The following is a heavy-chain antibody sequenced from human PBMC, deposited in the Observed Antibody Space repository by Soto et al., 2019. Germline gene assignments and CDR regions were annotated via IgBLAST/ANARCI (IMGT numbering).Heavy chain of an antibody. CDR1: EFTVSAYY. D-gene: IGHD6-13*01. CDR2: ISGDSRYT. CDR3: ATGQQVRMADI. J-gene: IGHJ3*02. V-gene: IGHV3-11*03. Sequence: QVQLLESGGALVKPGESLRLSCAASEFTVSAYYMAWLRQAPGKGLDWISYISGDSRYTTYADSVKGRFTISRDNAKNSLYLQMTSLRVEDTAVYCCATGQQVRMADIWGQGTMVTVSS.